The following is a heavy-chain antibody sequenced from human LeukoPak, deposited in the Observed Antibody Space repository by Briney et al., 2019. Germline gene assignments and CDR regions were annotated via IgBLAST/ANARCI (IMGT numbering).Heavy chain of an antibody. Sequence: ASVKVSCKASGYTFTSYDINWVRQAPGQGLEWMGWINPNSGDTNYAQKFQGRVTMTRDTSISTAYMDLSGLRSDDTAVYYCARNSAYYSSSDYWGQGTLVTVSS. CDR3: ARNSAYYSSSDY. V-gene: IGHV1-2*02. D-gene: IGHD3-22*01. CDR2: INPNSGDT. CDR1: GYTFTSYD. J-gene: IGHJ4*02.